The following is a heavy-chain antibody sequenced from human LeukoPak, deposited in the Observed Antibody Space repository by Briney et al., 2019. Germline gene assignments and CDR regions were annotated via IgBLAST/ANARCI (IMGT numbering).Heavy chain of an antibody. J-gene: IGHJ4*02. V-gene: IGHV1-18*01. CDR3: ARSFSYSDSGSKREDLGTFDY. Sequence: ASVKVSCKASGYTFIDYGITWVRQAPGPGLEWMGWISPYNGNTNYAQKLQDRFTMTTEASTSTAYMELRSLRSDDTAVYYCARSFSYSDSGSKREDLGTFDYWGQGTLVTVSS. CDR1: GYTFIDYG. CDR2: ISPYNGNT. D-gene: IGHD3-10*01.